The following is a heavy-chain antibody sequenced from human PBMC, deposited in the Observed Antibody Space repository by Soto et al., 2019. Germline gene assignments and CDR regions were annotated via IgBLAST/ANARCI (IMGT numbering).Heavy chain of an antibody. CDR3: ARDLVGGDY. Sequence: GGSLRLSCAASGFIFSSHWMHWVRQAPGKGLVGVSHIGPDGSNIWEADSVQGRFTISRDNARNRLYLQMNSLRDEDTAIYYCARDLVGGDYWGQGTLVTVSS. J-gene: IGHJ4*02. D-gene: IGHD1-26*01. CDR2: IGPDGSNI. CDR1: GFIFSSHW. V-gene: IGHV3-74*01.